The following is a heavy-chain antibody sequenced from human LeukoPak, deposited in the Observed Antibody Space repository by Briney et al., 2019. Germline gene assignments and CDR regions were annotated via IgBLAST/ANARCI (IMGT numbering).Heavy chain of an antibody. J-gene: IGHJ4*02. CDR1: GYTFDDYT. D-gene: IGHD6-13*01. CDR2: ISWDGGST. V-gene: IGHV3-43*01. CDR3: AKGYSSSWKDFFLDY. Sequence: GGSLRLTCAASGYTFDDYTMHWVRQAPGKGLEWVSLISWDGGSTYYADSVKGRFTISRDNTKNSLYLQMNSLRTEDTALYYCAKGYSSSWKDFFLDYWGQGTLVTVSS.